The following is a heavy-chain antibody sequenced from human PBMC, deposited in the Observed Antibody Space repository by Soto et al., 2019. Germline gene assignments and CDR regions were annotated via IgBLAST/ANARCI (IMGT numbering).Heavy chain of an antibody. V-gene: IGHV3-23*01. CDR1: GFTFSSYA. Sequence: EVELLESGGGVVQPGTSLQLSCAVSGFTFSSYAMSWVRQAPGKGLEWVSVISSRGDKTDYADSVKGRFSVSRDNSRNVLFLQMNSLRADDTATYYCAKVLLRYFDPPYGYDFWGRGALVTISS. CDR3: AKVLLRYFDPPYGYDF. D-gene: IGHD3-9*01. CDR2: ISSRGDKT. J-gene: IGHJ4*02.